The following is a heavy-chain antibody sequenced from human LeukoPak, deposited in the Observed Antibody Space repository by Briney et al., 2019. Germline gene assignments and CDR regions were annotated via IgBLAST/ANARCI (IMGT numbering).Heavy chain of an antibody. CDR3: ARGGETYYYGSGSYYNTRFFDY. D-gene: IGHD3-10*01. CDR1: GFTFSSYA. CDR2: ISSNGGSK. V-gene: IGHV3-64*02. Sequence: PGGSLRLSCAASGFTFSSYAMHWVRQAPGKGLEYVSAISSNGGSKYYADSVKGRFTISRDNSKNTLYLQMISLRDEDMAVYYCARGGETYYYGSGSYYNTRFFDYWGQGTLVTVSS. J-gene: IGHJ4*02.